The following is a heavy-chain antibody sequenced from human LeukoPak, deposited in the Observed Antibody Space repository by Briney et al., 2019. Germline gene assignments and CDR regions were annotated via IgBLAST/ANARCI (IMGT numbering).Heavy chain of an antibody. CDR1: GYTFTGYY. Sequence: GASVKVSCKASGYTFTGYYMHWVRQAPGQGLEWMGRINPNSGGANYAQKFQGRVTMTRDTSIGTAYMELSRLRSDDTAVYYCARGHIVVVPAAKNWFDPWGQGTLVTVSS. D-gene: IGHD2-2*01. J-gene: IGHJ5*02. CDR3: ARGHIVVVPAAKNWFDP. CDR2: INPNSGGA. V-gene: IGHV1-2*06.